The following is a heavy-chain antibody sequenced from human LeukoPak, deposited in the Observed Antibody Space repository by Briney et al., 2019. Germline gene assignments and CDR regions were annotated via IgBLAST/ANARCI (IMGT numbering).Heavy chain of an antibody. J-gene: IGHJ5*02. CDR1: GATLNIGHA. V-gene: IGHV1-69*04. D-gene: IGHD1-20*01. Sequence: SVKVSCKAFGATLNIGHAFIWARQAPGQGLEWMGRIIPILGIANYAQKFQGRVTITADKSTSTAYMELSSLRSEDTAVYYCARDSDNWNVGGFDPWGQGTLVTVSS. CDR2: IIPILGIA. CDR3: ARDSDNWNVGGFDP.